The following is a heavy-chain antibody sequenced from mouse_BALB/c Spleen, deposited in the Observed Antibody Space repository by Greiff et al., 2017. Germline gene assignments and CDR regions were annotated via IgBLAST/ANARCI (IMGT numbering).Heavy chain of an antibody. D-gene: IGHD1-2*01. J-gene: IGHJ1*01. Sequence: VQLKESGPGLVKPSQSLSLTCTVTGYSITSDYAWNWIRQFPGNKLEWMGYISYSGSTSYNPSLKSRISITRDTSKNQFFLQLNSVTTEDTATYYCARPGYYGSYWYFDVWGAGTTVTVSS. CDR1: GYSITSDYA. CDR3: ARPGYYGSYWYFDV. CDR2: ISYSGST. V-gene: IGHV3-2*02.